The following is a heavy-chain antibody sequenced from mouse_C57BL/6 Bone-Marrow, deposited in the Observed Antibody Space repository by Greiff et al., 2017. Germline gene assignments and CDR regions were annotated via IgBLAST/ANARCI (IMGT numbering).Heavy chain of an antibody. D-gene: IGHD1-1*01. CDR1: GYAFSSYW. J-gene: IGHJ4*01. CDR3: ARGYYGSSYPYAMDY. V-gene: IGHV1-80*01. CDR2: IYPGDGDT. Sequence: VQLQQSGAELVKPGASVKISCKASGYAFSSYWMNWVKQRPGKGLEWIGQIYPGDGDTNYHGKFKGKATMTADKSSSKAYMQLSSLTSEDSAVYFCARGYYGSSYPYAMDYWGQGTSVTVSS.